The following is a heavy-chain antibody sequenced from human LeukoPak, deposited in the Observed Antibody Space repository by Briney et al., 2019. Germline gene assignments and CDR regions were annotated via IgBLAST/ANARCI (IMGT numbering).Heavy chain of an antibody. D-gene: IGHD1-26*01. CDR2: ISSSGINT. V-gene: IGHV3-48*02. Sequence: GGSLRLSCAASGFTCSSYSMNWVRQAPGKGLEWVSYISSSGINTYYADSVKGRFTISRDNAKNSVYLQMNSLRDEDTAVYYCARWESGNYLIFDYWGQGTLVTVSS. J-gene: IGHJ4*02. CDR3: ARWESGNYLIFDY. CDR1: GFTCSSYS.